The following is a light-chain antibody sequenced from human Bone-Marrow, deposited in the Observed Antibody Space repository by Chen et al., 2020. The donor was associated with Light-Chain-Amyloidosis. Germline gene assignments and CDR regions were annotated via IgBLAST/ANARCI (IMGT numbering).Light chain of an antibody. V-gene: IGKV1-9*01. Sequence: DLQLTQSPSFLSASVGDRVTITCRASQGITSYLALYQQKPGEAPKLMIYATSTLQSGVPSRFSGSGSGTEFTLTISSLQPEDFATYYCQQLDSYPITFSQGTRLEIK. CDR2: ATS. CDR1: QGITSY. CDR3: QQLDSYPIT. J-gene: IGKJ5*01.